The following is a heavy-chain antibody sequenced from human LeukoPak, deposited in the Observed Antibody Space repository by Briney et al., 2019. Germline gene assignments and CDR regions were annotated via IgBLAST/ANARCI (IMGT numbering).Heavy chain of an antibody. CDR1: GFTFDDYA. D-gene: IGHD6-6*01. J-gene: IGHJ3*02. CDR3: ARARGSSSGAFDI. CDR2: ISWDGGST. Sequence: SGGSLRLSCAASGFTFDDYAMHWVRQAPGKGLEWVSLISWDGGSTYYADSVKGRFTISRDNAKNSLYLQMNSLRAEDTALYYCARARGSSSGAFDIWGQGTMVTVSS. V-gene: IGHV3-43D*03.